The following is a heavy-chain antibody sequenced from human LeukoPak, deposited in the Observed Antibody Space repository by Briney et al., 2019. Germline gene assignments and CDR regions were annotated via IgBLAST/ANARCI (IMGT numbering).Heavy chain of an antibody. CDR2: IRSEANSYAT. J-gene: IGHJ5*02. CDR1: GFTFSGSA. Sequence: GGSLRLSCAASGFTFSGSAMHWVRQASGKGLEWVGRIRSEANSYATAYAASVKGRFTISRDDSKNTAYLQMNSLKTEDTAVYYCTRRISSGENWFDPWGQGTLVTVSS. CDR3: TRRISSGENWFDP. V-gene: IGHV3-73*01. D-gene: IGHD6-19*01.